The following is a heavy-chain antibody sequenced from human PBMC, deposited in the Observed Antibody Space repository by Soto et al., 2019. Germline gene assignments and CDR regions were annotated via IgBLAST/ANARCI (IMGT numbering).Heavy chain of an antibody. CDR3: ATHAGGRTYYDYIWGSYRGRRGAFDI. J-gene: IGHJ3*02. Sequence: SESLSLTCTVSGGSISSYYWSWIRQPPGKGLEWIGYIYYSGSTNYNPSLKSRVTISVDTSKNQFSLKLSSVTAADTAVYYCATHAGGRTYYDYIWGSYRGRRGAFDIWGQGTMVTVSS. CDR2: IYYSGST. D-gene: IGHD3-16*02. V-gene: IGHV4-59*08. CDR1: GGSISSYY.